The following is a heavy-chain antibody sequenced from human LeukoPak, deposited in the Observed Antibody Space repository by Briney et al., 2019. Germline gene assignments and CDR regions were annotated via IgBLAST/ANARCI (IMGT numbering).Heavy chain of an antibody. Sequence: GGSLRLSCAASGFTFSSYSMNWVRQAPGKGLEWVSSISSSSSYIYYADSVKGRLTISRDNAKNSLYLQMNSLRAEDTAVYYCATSYTVTTDYYYGMDVWGQGTTVTVSS. D-gene: IGHD4-11*01. J-gene: IGHJ6*02. CDR2: ISSSSSYI. CDR3: ATSYTVTTDYYYGMDV. CDR1: GFTFSSYS. V-gene: IGHV3-21*01.